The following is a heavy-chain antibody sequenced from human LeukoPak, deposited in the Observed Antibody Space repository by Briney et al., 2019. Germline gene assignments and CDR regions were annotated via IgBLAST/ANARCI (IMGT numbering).Heavy chain of an antibody. CDR1: GYTFTNDA. J-gene: IGHJ6*04. D-gene: IGHD3-10*01. CDR3: ARRSMVQHLDV. V-gene: IGHV7-4-1*02. CDR2: INTNTGNP. Sequence: ASVKVSCKASGYTFTNDAMNWVRQAPGQGLGWMGWINTNTGNPTYAQGFTGRFVFSLDTSVSTAYLQITSLKAEDTAVYYCARRSMVQHLDVWGKGTTVIVSS.